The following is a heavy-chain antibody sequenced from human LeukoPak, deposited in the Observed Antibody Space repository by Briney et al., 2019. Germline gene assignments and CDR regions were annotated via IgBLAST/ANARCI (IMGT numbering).Heavy chain of an antibody. Sequence: SETLSLTCTLSGGSISSYYWSWIRQPPGKGLEWIGYIYYSGSTNYNPSLESRVTISVDTSKNQFSLKLSSVTAADTAVYYCARDDEEYLDPWGQGTLVTVSS. CDR2: IYYSGST. CDR3: ARDDEEYLDP. V-gene: IGHV4-59*01. D-gene: IGHD2-2*01. J-gene: IGHJ5*02. CDR1: GGSISSYY.